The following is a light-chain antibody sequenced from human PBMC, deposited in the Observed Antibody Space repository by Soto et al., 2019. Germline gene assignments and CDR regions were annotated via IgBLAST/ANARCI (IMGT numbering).Light chain of an antibody. Sequence: QYVLTQPPSVSGAPGQRVTISCTGSSSNIGAGYDVHWYQQLPGTAPKLLIYGNSNRPSGVPDRFSGTKSGTSASLAITGLQDEDEADYYCQSYDSSLSGVVFGGGTQLTVL. J-gene: IGLJ2*01. CDR1: SSNIGAGYD. CDR3: QSYDSSLSGVV. V-gene: IGLV1-40*01. CDR2: GNS.